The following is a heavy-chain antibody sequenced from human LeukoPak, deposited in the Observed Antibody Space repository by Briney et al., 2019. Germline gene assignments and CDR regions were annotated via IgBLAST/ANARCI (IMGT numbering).Heavy chain of an antibody. D-gene: IGHD3-10*01. J-gene: IGHJ4*02. CDR3: AKDKWYGTGTYRELDY. Sequence: GGSLRLSCAASGFTFSSYSMNWVRQAPGKGLEWVSFISSGSSTLDYADSVKGRFTISRDNSKNSLYLQMNSLKTEDTALYYCAKDKWYGTGTYRELDYWGQGILVTVSS. CDR2: ISSGSSTL. CDR1: GFTFSSYS. V-gene: IGHV3-48*04.